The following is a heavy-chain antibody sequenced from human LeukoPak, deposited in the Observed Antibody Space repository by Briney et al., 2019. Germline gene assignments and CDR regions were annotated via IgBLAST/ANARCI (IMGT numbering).Heavy chain of an antibody. CDR3: ASASTTLGYYYGSGSLGDAFDI. J-gene: IGHJ3*02. CDR2: IIPIFGTA. CDR1: GGTFSSYA. Sequence: GSSVKVSSKASGGTFSSYAISWVRQAPGQGLEWMGGIIPIFGTANYAQKFQGRVTITADESTSTAYMELSSLRSEDTAVYYCASASTTLGYYYGSGSLGDAFDIWGQGTMVTVSS. D-gene: IGHD3-10*01. V-gene: IGHV1-69*01.